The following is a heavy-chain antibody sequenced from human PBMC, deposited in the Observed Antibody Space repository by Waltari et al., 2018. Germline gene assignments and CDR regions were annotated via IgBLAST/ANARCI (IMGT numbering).Heavy chain of an antibody. D-gene: IGHD3-22*01. CDR1: GFTFGDYA. J-gene: IGHJ4*02. CDR3: SPTGGYYDSSGYQGPLSY. CDR2: IRSKAYGGTT. Sequence: EVQLVESGGGLVQPGRSLRLSCTASGFTFGDYAMSWVRQAPGRGLGWVGFIRSKAYGGTTEYAASVKGRFTISRDDSKSIAYLQMNSLKTEDTAVYYCSPTGGYYDSSGYQGPLSYWGQGTLVTVSS. V-gene: IGHV3-49*04.